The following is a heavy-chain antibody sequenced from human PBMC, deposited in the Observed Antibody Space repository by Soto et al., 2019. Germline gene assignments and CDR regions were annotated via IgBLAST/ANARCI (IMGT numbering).Heavy chain of an antibody. CDR2: ISDDGSNK. CDR1: GVTFSNYG. V-gene: IGHV3-30*18. J-gene: IGHJ6*02. D-gene: IGHD3-3*01. Sequence: XGSLRLSCAASGVTFSNYGMHWVRQAPGKGLEWVAFISDDGSNKYYADSMKGRFTMSRDNSKSTLYLQMNSLRVEDTAVYYCTKRRNVLRFLEWASGMAVWRQGTTVTV. CDR3: TKRRNVLRFLEWASGMAV.